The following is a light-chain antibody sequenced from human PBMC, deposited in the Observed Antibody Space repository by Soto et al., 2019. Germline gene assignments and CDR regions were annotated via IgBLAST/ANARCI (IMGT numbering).Light chain of an antibody. V-gene: IGKV2-28*01. CDR3: MQALQTPIT. CDR1: QSLLHGYGYNY. CDR2: LGS. J-gene: IGKJ5*01. Sequence: EPASISCRSSQSLLHGYGYNYLDWYLQKPGQSPQLLIYLGSNRASGVPDRFSGSGSGSDFTLKISRVEAEDVGVYFCMQALQTPITFGQGTRLEIK.